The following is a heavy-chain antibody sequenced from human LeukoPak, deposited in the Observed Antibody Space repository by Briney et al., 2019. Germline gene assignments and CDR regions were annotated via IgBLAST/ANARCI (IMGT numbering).Heavy chain of an antibody. CDR3: ARAAMKYYDILTGYDYFYDMDV. V-gene: IGHV3-53*01. CDR2: IYSGGST. D-gene: IGHD3-9*01. CDR1: GFTVSSNY. J-gene: IGHJ6*03. Sequence: GGSLRLSCAASGFTVSSNYMTWVRQAPGKGLEWISSIYSGGSTYYADSAKGRFTISRDNSKNTLYLQMNRLRAEDTAVYYCARAAMKYYDILTGYDYFYDMDVWGKGTTVTISS.